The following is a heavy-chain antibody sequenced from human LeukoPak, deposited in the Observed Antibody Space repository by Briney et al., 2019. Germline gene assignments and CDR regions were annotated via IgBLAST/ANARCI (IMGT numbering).Heavy chain of an antibody. V-gene: IGHV1-46*01. CDR2: INPSGGST. Sequence: ASVKVSCKASGYTFTSYYMHWVRQAPGQGLEWMGIINPSGGSTSYAQKFQGRVTMTRDMSTSTGYMELSSLRSEDTAVYYCARGGDIVGAAEAYWFDPWGQGTLVTVSS. CDR1: GYTFTSYY. CDR3: ARGGDIVGAAEAYWFDP. J-gene: IGHJ5*02. D-gene: IGHD1-26*01.